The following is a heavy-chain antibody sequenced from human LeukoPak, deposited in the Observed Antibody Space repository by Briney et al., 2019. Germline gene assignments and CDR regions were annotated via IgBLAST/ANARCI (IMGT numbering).Heavy chain of an antibody. CDR1: GFRISDHW. CDR3: VRGTALWRGIDY. V-gene: IGHV3-74*01. J-gene: IGHJ4*02. D-gene: IGHD3-3*01. CDR2: ISPDGSST. Sequence: GGSLRLSCADSGFRISDHWMHWVRQVPEKGLLWVSRISPDGSSTSYADSVKGRFTISRDNGKDTVYLEMNSLRGEDTAEYYCVRGTALWRGIDYWGQGTLVTVSS.